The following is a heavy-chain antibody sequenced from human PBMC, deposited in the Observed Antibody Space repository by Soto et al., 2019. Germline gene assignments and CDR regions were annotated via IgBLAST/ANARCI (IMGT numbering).Heavy chain of an antibody. D-gene: IGHD6-19*01. Sequence: GGSLRLSCAASGFTFSSYSMNWVRQAPGKGLEWVSYISSSSSTIYYADSVKGRFTISRDNAKNSLYLQMNSLRAEDMAVYYCARVYSSGWYGYWGQGTLVTVSS. CDR3: ARVYSSGWYGY. CDR1: GFTFSSYS. CDR2: ISSSSSTI. V-gene: IGHV3-48*01. J-gene: IGHJ4*02.